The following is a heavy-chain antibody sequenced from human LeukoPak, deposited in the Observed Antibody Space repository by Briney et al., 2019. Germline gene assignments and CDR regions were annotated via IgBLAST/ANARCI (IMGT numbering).Heavy chain of an antibody. CDR3: ARGARKSTVLHYYYYYYMDV. J-gene: IGHJ6*03. CDR1: GGSISSSSYY. V-gene: IGHV4-39*07. D-gene: IGHD4-17*01. CDR2: IYYSGST. Sequence: SETLSLTCTASGGSISSSSYYWGWIRQPPGKGLEWIGSIYYSGSTYYNPSLKSRVTISVDTSKNQFSLKLSSVTAADTAVYYCARGARKSTVLHYYYYYYMDVWGKGTTVTVSS.